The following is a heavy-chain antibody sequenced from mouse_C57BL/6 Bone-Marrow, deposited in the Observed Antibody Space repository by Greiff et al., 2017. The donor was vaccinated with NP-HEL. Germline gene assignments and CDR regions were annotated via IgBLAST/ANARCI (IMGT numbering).Heavy chain of an antibody. J-gene: IGHJ1*03. V-gene: IGHV1-81*01. CDR2: IYPRSGNT. Sequence: QVQLKQSGAELARPGASVKLSCKASGYTFTSYGISWVKQRTGQGLEWIGEIYPRSGNTYYNEKFKGKATLTADKSSSTAYMELRSLTSEDSAVYFCASRGDYGSRVRYFDVWGTGTTVTVSS. D-gene: IGHD1-1*01. CDR3: ASRGDYGSRVRYFDV. CDR1: GYTFTSYG.